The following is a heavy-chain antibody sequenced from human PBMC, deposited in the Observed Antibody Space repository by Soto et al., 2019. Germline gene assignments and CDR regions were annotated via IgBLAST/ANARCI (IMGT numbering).Heavy chain of an antibody. CDR1: EFTFSSYA. J-gene: IGHJ5*02. D-gene: IGHD6-19*01. Sequence: QVQLVESGGGVVQPGRSMRLSCAASEFTFSSYAMHWVRQAPGKGLEWVAVISYDGSNKYYADSVKGRFTISRDNSKNTLYLQMNSLRAEDTAVYYCARAKNVYSSGWSWGQGTLVTVSS. V-gene: IGHV3-30-3*01. CDR2: ISYDGSNK. CDR3: ARAKNVYSSGWS.